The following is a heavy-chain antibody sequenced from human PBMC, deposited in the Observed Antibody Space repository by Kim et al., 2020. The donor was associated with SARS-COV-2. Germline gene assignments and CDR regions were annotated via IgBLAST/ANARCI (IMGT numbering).Heavy chain of an antibody. V-gene: IGHV1-46*01. CDR3: ARDQPYYDFWSGPPGYGMDA. Sequence: ASVKVSCKASGYTFTSYYMHWVRQAPGQGLEWMGIINPSGGSTSYAQKFQGRVTMTRDTSTSTVYMELSSLRSEDTAVYYCARDQPYYDFWSGPPGYGMDAGGKGTTAPVPS. J-gene: IGHJ6*04. CDR1: GYTFTSYY. CDR2: INPSGGST. D-gene: IGHD3-3*01.